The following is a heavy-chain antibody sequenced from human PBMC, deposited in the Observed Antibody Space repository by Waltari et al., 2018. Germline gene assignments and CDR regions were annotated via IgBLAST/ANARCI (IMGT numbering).Heavy chain of an antibody. CDR3: ARLYGDYFDY. J-gene: IGHJ4*02. D-gene: IGHD4-17*01. Sequence: QVQLVESGGGLVKPGGSLRLSCAASGFNFNDYYMSWLRQAPGKGLELVSYISHSDNTLFSADAVKVRFTISRDNIKNSLYLQMNSLRPEDTAVYYCARLYGDYFDYWGQGALVTVSS. V-gene: IGHV3-11*04. CDR1: GFNFNDYY. CDR2: ISHSDNTL.